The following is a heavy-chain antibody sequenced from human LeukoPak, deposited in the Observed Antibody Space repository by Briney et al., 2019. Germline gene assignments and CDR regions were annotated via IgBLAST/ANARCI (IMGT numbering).Heavy chain of an antibody. J-gene: IGHJ4*02. V-gene: IGHV1-69*13. CDR2: IIPIFGTA. CDR3: ARVLTGIVGAYPFDY. CDR1: GGTFSSYA. D-gene: IGHD1-26*01. Sequence: SVKVSCKASGGTFSSYAISWVRQAPGQGLEWMGGIIPIFGTANYAQKFQGRVTITADESTSTAYMELSSLRSEDTAVYYCARVLTGIVGAYPFDYWGQGTLVTVSS.